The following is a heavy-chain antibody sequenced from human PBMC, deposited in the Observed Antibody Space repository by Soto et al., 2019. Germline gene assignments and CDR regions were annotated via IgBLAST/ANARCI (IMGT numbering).Heavy chain of an antibody. D-gene: IGHD1-26*01. Sequence: QVQLVQSGAEVKKPGSSVKVSCKASGGTFSNYVISWVRQAPGQGLEWMGGIIPIFGTANYAQKFQGRVTITADESTCTAYMELSSLRSEDTAVYYCAGVFSDEKSKYYFDYWGQGTLVTVSS. V-gene: IGHV1-69*01. J-gene: IGHJ4*02. CDR3: AGVFSDEKSKYYFDY. CDR1: GGTFSNYV. CDR2: IIPIFGTA.